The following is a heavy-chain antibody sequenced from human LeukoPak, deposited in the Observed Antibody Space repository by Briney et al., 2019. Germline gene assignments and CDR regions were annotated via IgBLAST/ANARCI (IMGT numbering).Heavy chain of an antibody. D-gene: IGHD4-17*01. CDR1: GYTFTGYY. CDR2: INPNSGGT. CDR3: ARHDYGDYVGYFDY. Sequence: GASVKVSCKASGYTFTGYYMHWVRQAPGQGIEWMGWINPNSGGTNYAQKFQCRVTMTRDTSISTAYMELSRLRSDDTAVYYCARHDYGDYVGYFDYWGQGTLVTVSS. J-gene: IGHJ4*02. V-gene: IGHV1-2*02.